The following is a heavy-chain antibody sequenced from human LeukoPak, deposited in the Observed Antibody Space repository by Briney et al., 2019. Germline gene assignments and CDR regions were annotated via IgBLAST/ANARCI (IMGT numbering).Heavy chain of an antibody. V-gene: IGHV3-21*01. D-gene: IGHD2-15*01. CDR2: ISSSSSYI. J-gene: IGHJ4*02. Sequence: PGGSLRLSCAASGFTFSGYSMNWVRQAPGKGLEWVSSISSSSSYIYYADSVKGRFTISRDNARNSLYLHMNSLRLEDTAVYYCARVSSGGSGGSCYKPNDYWGQGTLVTVSS. CDR1: GFTFSGYS. CDR3: ARVSSGGSGGSCYKPNDY.